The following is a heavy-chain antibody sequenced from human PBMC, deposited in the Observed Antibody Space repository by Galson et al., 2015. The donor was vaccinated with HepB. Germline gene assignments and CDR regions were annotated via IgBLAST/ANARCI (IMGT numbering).Heavy chain of an antibody. D-gene: IGHD4-17*01. CDR1: GYTFTSYG. CDR2: ISAYNGNT. V-gene: IGHV1-18*04. Sequence: SVKVSCKASGYTFTSYGISWVRQAPGQGLEWMGWISAYNGNTNYAQKLQGRVTMTTDTSTSTAYMELRSLRSDDTAVYYCARGVRFGDYGDYHWFDPWGQGTLVTVSS. J-gene: IGHJ5*02. CDR3: ARGVRFGDYGDYHWFDP.